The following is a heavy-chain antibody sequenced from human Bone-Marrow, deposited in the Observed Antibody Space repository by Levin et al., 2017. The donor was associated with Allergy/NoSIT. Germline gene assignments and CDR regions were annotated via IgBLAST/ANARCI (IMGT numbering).Heavy chain of an antibody. V-gene: IGHV3-23*01. CDR2: ISGSSTDP. Sequence: QSGESLKISCAASGFTFSKSALTWVRQAPGKGLEWVSGISGSSTDPSYAASVKGRFTISRDNSNNTLSLQMNGLRADDTAIYYCAKEGIYGATNWGQGTLVIVSS. CDR3: AKEGIYGATN. CDR1: GFTFSKSA. J-gene: IGHJ1*01. D-gene: IGHD5-12*01.